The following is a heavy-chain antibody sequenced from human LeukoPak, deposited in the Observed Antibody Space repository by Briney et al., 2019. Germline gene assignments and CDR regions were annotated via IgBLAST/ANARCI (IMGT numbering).Heavy chain of an antibody. D-gene: IGHD4-17*01. V-gene: IGHV3-74*01. Sequence: GGSLRLSCAASGFTFSSYWMHWVRQAPGKGLVWASRINTDGRTTSYADSVKGRFTISRDNAKNTLYLQMNSLRAEDTAVYYCARAREYGDYVSAFEIWGQGTMVTVSS. CDR1: GFTFSSYW. CDR3: ARAREYGDYVSAFEI. J-gene: IGHJ3*02. CDR2: INTDGRTT.